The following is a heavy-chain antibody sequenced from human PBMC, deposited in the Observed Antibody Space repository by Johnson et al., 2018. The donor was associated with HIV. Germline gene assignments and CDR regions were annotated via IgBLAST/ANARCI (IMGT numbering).Heavy chain of an antibody. CDR3: AKEWSAFDI. V-gene: IGHV3-9*01. CDR1: GFSFDDYA. J-gene: IGHJ3*02. CDR2: ISWNSGSI. D-gene: IGHD1-26*01. Sequence: VQLVESGGGLVQPGRSLRLSCAASGFSFDDYAMHWVRQVAGKGLEWVSGISWNSGSIGYADSLKGRFTISRDNAKSSVILQVNSLTAEDTATYYCAKEWSAFDIWGQGTMVTVSS.